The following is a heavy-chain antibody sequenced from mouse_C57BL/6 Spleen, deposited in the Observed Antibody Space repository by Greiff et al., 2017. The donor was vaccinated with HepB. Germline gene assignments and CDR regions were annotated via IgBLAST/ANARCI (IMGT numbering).Heavy chain of an antibody. CDR2: IDPSDSYT. V-gene: IGHV1-59*01. Sequence: QVQLQQPGAELVRPGTSVKLSCKASGYTFTSYWMHWVKQRPGQGLEWIGVIDPSDSYTNYNQKFKGKATLTVDTSSSTAYMQLSSLTSEDSAVYYGARWALLFYAMDYWGQGTSVTVSS. CDR3: ARWALLFYAMDY. CDR1: GYTFTSYW. D-gene: IGHD2-12*01. J-gene: IGHJ4*01.